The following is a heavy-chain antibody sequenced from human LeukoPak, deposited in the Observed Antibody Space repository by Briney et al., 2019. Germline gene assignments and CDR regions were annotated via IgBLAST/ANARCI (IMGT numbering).Heavy chain of an antibody. V-gene: IGHV4-59*11. CDR1: GGSISSHY. J-gene: IGHJ4*02. CDR3: ARAPGVISPYFDY. D-gene: IGHD3-10*01. CDR2: IYYSGST. Sequence: SETLSLTCNVSGGSISSHYWSWIRQPPGKGLEWIGYIYYSGSTNYNPSLKSRVTISVDTSKNQFSLKLSSVTAADTAVYYCARAPGVISPYFDYWGQGTLVTVSS.